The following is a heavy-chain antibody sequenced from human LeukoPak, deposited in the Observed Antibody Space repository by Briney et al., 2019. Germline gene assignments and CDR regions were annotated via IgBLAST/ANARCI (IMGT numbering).Heavy chain of an antibody. CDR1: GFTFRRYW. D-gene: IGHD6-13*01. J-gene: IGHJ5*02. CDR3: ARGLPGYSNTWNDH. CDR2: NNSDGSLP. V-gene: IGHV3-74*01. Sequence: PGGSLRLSCAASGFTFRRYWMHWVRQAPGKARVCVLRNNSDGSLPIYADSVKGRFTISRDNAKNTLYLQMNSLGVEDTAIYYCARGLPGYSNTWNDHWGQGPLVTVYS.